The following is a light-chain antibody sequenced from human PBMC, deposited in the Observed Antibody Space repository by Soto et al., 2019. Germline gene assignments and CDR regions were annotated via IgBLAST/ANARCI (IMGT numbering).Light chain of an antibody. Sequence: VLPQRLGTLSWFPGQGASIFLSASQRLSASDIAWYQQKPGQAPRLLIYGASNRATGIPDRFSGSGSGTDFTLTISRLEPEDFAVYYCQQYGSAGTFGQGTKVDIK. V-gene: IGKV3-20*01. J-gene: IGKJ1*01. CDR1: QRLSASD. CDR3: QQYGSAGT. CDR2: GAS.